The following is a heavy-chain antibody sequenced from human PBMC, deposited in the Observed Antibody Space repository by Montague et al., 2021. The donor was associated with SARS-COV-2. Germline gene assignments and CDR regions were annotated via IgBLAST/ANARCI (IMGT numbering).Heavy chain of an antibody. Sequence: SETLSLTCTVSGDSISYFYWSWIRQPPGKGLEWIWRFSSIWSTNYNPSLNSRVTMSVDASKKQFSLRLSPVTAADTAVYYCARDVVAAPGTFDYWGQGTLVTVSS. D-gene: IGHD6-13*01. V-gene: IGHV4-4*07. CDR1: GDSISYFY. CDR3: ARDVVAAPGTFDY. CDR2: FSSIWST. J-gene: IGHJ4*02.